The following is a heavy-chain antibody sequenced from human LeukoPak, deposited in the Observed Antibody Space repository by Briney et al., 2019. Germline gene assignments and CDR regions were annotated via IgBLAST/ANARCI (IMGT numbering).Heavy chain of an antibody. CDR3: ARDGMATIADFDY. J-gene: IGHJ4*02. Sequence: GASVKVSCKASGYTFTSYYMHWVRQAPGQGLEWMGWINPNSGGTNYAQKFQGRVTMTRDTSISTAYMELSRLRSDDTAVYYCARDGMATIADFDYWGQGTLVTVSS. CDR2: INPNSGGT. V-gene: IGHV1-2*02. CDR1: GYTFTSYY. D-gene: IGHD5-24*01.